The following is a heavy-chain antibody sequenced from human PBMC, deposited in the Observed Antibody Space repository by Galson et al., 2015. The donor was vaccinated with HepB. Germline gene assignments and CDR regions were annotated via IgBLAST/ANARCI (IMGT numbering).Heavy chain of an antibody. CDR1: GYTFTGYY. V-gene: IGHV1-2*04. J-gene: IGHJ5*02. D-gene: IGHD3-22*01. CDR2: INANSGGT. Sequence: SVKVSCKASGYTFTGYYMHWVRQAPGQGLEWMGWINANSGGTNYAQKFQGWVTMTRDTSISTAYMELSRLRSDDTAVYYCARAPYYYDSSGYPDNWFDPWGQGTLVTVSS. CDR3: ARAPYYYDSSGYPDNWFDP.